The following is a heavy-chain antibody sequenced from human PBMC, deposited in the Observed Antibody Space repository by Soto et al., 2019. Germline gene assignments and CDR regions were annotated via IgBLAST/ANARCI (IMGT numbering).Heavy chain of an antibody. D-gene: IGHD3-22*01. Sequence: QVQLQESGPGLVKRSETLSLTCAVSGDSISGYNCMWIRQPPGKGLESIGYLYYGRSANYNPSLKSRVTLSVDTSTNQCSLTLSSMTAADTAVYYCALRSLAVVPEYWGQGTLVNVSS. V-gene: IGHV4-59*01. CDR1: GDSISGYN. CDR2: LYYGRSA. CDR3: ALRSLAVVPEY. J-gene: IGHJ4*02.